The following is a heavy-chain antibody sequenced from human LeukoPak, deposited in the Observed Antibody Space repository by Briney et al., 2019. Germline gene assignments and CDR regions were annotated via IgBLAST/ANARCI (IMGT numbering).Heavy chain of an antibody. J-gene: IGHJ4*02. CDR1: GFTFSSRDW. V-gene: IGHV3-7*03. CDR2: IKQDGSEK. Sequence: GGSLRLSCVASGFTFSSRDWMTWVRQAPGKGLEWVANIKQDGSEKNYVDSVKGRFTISRDNSKNTLYLQMNSLRAEDTALYYCARDSRHLSSTRGGLKESRGAFFDYWGQGTLVTVSS. CDR3: ARDSRHLSSTRGGLKESRGAFFDY. D-gene: IGHD6-13*01.